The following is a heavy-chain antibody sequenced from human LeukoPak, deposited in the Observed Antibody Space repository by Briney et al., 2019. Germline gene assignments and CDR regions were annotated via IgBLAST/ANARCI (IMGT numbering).Heavy chain of an antibody. CDR1: GFTFSSYA. J-gene: IGHJ4*02. CDR2: ISGSGGST. CDR3: ANIVVVPAAIFDY. D-gene: IGHD2-2*02. V-gene: IGHV3-23*01. Sequence: GGSLRLSCAASGFTFSSYAMSWVRQAPGKGLEWASAISGSGGSTYYADSVKGRFTISRDNSKNTLYLQMNSLGAEDTAVYYCANIVVVPAAIFDYWGQGTLATVSS.